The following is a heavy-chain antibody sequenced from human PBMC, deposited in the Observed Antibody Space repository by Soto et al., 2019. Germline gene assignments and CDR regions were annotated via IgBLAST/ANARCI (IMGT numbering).Heavy chain of an antibody. CDR1: GFTFSSYA. D-gene: IGHD3-10*01. CDR2: ISGSSSST. CDR3: ARDGWGRWFGGHGFGP. Sequence: PGGSLRLSCAASGFTFSSYAMSWVRQAPGMRLEWVSGISGSSSSTYYADSVKGRFTISRDNSKNTLYLQMNSLSAEDTAIYYCARDGWGRWFGGHGFGPWGQGSLVTVSS. J-gene: IGHJ5*02. V-gene: IGHV3-23*01.